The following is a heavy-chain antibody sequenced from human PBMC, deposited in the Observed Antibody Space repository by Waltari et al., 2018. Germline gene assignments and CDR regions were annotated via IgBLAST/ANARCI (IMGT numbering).Heavy chain of an antibody. CDR2: CDPEDGET. CDR1: GYTLTDLS. CDR3: ATRIAYYYDSSGYYFNY. D-gene: IGHD3-22*01. J-gene: IGHJ4*02. Sequence: QVQLVQSGAEVKKPGASVKVSCKVSGYTLTDLSMHWVRQAPGQGLEWMGGCDPEDGETIYAQNFQGRVTMSEDTSTDTAYMELSSLRSEDTAVYYCATRIAYYYDSSGYYFNYWGQGSLVTVSS. V-gene: IGHV1-24*01.